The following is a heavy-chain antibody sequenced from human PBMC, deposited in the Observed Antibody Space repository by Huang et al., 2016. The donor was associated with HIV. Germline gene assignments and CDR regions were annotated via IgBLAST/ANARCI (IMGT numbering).Heavy chain of an antibody. J-gene: IGHJ6*03. Sequence: VESGGDAVQSGRSLRLSCRGSGFIFNDFAINWFRQSPRKGLEWIGFVRSIAFGGASKSAPSVKDRFSLSRDEAKNVAFLQMENLQVDDTAVYYCSPTGDDYFYYYMDVWGNGTTVIVS. CDR2: VRSIAFGGAS. CDR1: GFIFNDFA. CDR3: SPTGDDYFYYYMDV. D-gene: IGHD4-17*01. V-gene: IGHV3-49*03.